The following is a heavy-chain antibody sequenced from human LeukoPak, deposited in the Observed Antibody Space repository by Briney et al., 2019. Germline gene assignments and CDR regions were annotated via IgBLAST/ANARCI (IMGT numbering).Heavy chain of an antibody. J-gene: IGHJ3*02. V-gene: IGHV5-51*01. D-gene: IGHD7-27*01. Sequence: GESLKISCKGFGYSFTSYWIGWVRLMPGKGLEWMGIIYPGDSDTRYSPSFQGQVTISADKSITTAYLQWNSLKASDTAMYYCARQTGDNAFDIWGRGTMVTVSS. CDR1: GYSFTSYW. CDR2: IYPGDSDT. CDR3: ARQTGDNAFDI.